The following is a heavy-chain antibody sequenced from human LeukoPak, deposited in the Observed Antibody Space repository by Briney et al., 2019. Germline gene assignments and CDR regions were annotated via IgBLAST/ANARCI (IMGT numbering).Heavy chain of an antibody. CDR1: GFTFSSYE. D-gene: IGHD3-22*01. Sequence: GGSLRLSCAASGFTFSSYEMRWVRQAPGKGLEWVSSILSSSSYIYYADSVKGRFTVSRDTAKDSLYLQMNSLSAEDTAVYYCARGSNYFDSRAYSYFQYWGQGTMVTVSS. V-gene: IGHV3-21*01. CDR3: ARGSNYFDSRAYSYFQY. CDR2: ILSSSSYI. J-gene: IGHJ1*01.